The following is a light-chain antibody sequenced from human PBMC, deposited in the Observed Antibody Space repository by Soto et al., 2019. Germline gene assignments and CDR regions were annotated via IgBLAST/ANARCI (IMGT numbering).Light chain of an antibody. CDR3: QQSYSTPYT. CDR1: QSISSY. CDR2: AAY. J-gene: IGKJ1*01. V-gene: IGKV1-39*01. Sequence: DIQMTQSPSSLSASVGDRVTITCRASQSISSYLNWYQQKPGKAPKLLIYAAYSLQIGVPSRFSGSSYGTEFTLTINSMQPEDFATYYCQQSYSTPYTFGQGTKVEIQ.